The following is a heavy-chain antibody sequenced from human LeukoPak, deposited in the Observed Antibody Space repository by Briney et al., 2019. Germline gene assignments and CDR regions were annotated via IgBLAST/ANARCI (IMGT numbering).Heavy chain of an antibody. CDR3: ARESGWFGELLSDY. CDR1: GYTFTSYG. J-gene: IGHJ4*02. V-gene: IGHV1-18*01. D-gene: IGHD3-10*01. Sequence: ASVTVSCTASGYTFTSYGISWVRQAPGQGLEWMGWISAYNGNTNYAQKLQGRVTMTTDTSTSTAYMELRSLRSDDTAVYYCARESGWFGELLSDYWGQGALVTVSS. CDR2: ISAYNGNT.